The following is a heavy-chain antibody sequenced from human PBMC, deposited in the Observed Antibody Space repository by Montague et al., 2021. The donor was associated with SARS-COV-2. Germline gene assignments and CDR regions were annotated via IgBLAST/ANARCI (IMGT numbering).Heavy chain of an antibody. CDR1: GGSLSGFY. CDR3: ARHPGDTIFGVVRYPGGFDY. Sequence: SETLSLTCAVYGGSLSGFYWTWIRQAPGKGLEWVGEITHGGSTSYSPALKSRLTISLDTSKNQFSLKLDSVTAADTATYYCARHPGDTIFGVVRYPGGFDYWGQGTLVTVSS. CDR2: ITHGGST. V-gene: IGHV4-34*01. D-gene: IGHD3-3*01. J-gene: IGHJ4*02.